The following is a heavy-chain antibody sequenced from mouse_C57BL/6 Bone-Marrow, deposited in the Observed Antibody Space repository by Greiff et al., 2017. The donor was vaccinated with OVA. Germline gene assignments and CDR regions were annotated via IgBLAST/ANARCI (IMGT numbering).Heavy chain of an antibody. CDR3: ARSYSNYVTY. D-gene: IGHD2-5*01. J-gene: IGHJ3*01. CDR2: INPSRGST. CDR1: GYTFTSYW. V-gene: IGHV1-7*01. Sequence: QVQLQQSGAELAKPGASVQLSCKASGYTFTSYWMHWVKQRPGQGLEWIGYINPSRGSTKYNQKFTDYATLTADKSSSTAYMQLSSLTYEDAAVYYCARSYSNYVTYWGQGTLVTVSA.